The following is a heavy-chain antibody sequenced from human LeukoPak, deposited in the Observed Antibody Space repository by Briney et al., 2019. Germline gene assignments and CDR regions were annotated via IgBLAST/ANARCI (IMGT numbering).Heavy chain of an antibody. CDR2: ISYDGNNQ. V-gene: IGHV3-30*18. CDR3: AKGVNGRLHPSLDY. Sequence: GGSLRLSCAASGFTFRTYWMTWVRQAPGKGLEWLAVISYDGNNQYYADSVKGRFTISRDNSKNTLYLQMNSLRVEDTAVYYCAKGVNGRLHPSLDYWGQGTLVTVSS. D-gene: IGHD5-24*01. J-gene: IGHJ4*02. CDR1: GFTFRTYW.